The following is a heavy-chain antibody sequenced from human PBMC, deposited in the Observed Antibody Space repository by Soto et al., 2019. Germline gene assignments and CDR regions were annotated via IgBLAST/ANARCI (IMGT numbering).Heavy chain of an antibody. D-gene: IGHD2-15*01. J-gene: IGHJ3*02. V-gene: IGHV3-30*18. CDR2: ISYDGSNK. CDR3: AKDRKGGIDAFDI. Sequence: HPGGSLRLSCAASGFTFSSYGMHWVRQAPGKGLEWVAVISYDGSNKYYADSVKGRFTISRDNSKNTLYLQMNSLRAEDTAVYYCAKDRKGGIDAFDIWGQGTMVTVSS. CDR1: GFTFSSYG.